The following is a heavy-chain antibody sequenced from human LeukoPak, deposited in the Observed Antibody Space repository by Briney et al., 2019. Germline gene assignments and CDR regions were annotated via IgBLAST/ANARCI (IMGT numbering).Heavy chain of an antibody. J-gene: IGHJ4*02. Sequence: GGSLRLSCAASGFTFGSYTMNWVRQAPGRGLEWVSSIPSSGTYIYYADSVKGRFTISRDNAKNSLYLQMNSLRAEDTAVYYCARGQANCGGDCYSVYWGQGSLVTVSS. CDR3: ARGQANCGGDCYSVY. CDR2: IPSSGTYI. D-gene: IGHD2-21*02. CDR1: GFTFGSYT. V-gene: IGHV3-21*06.